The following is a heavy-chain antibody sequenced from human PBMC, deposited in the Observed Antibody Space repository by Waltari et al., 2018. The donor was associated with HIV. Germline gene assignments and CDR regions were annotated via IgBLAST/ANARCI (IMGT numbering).Heavy chain of an antibody. J-gene: IGHJ6*02. CDR3: ARGDSGDYVAYGMDV. Sequence: QVQLVQSGAEVKKPGSSVKVSCKASGGTFSAYAISWVRQAPGQGLEWMGGIIPILGSTNYAHKFQGRVTITADESTSTAYMELRSLRSEDTAVYYCARGDSGDYVAYGMDVWGQGTMVTVSS. D-gene: IGHD4-17*01. V-gene: IGHV1-69*01. CDR2: IIPILGST. CDR1: GGTFSAYA.